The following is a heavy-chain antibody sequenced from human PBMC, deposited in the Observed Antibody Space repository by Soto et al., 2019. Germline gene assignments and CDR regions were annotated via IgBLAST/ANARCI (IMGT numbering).Heavy chain of an antibody. Sequence: QVQLVESGGGVVQPGRSLRLSCAASGFTFSSYGMHWVRQAPGKGLEWVAVIWYDGSNKYYADSVKGRFTISRDNSKNTLYLQMNSLRAEDTAVYYCARDRRIQLWSTHRWFDPWGQGTLVTVSS. V-gene: IGHV3-33*01. CDR3: ARDRRIQLWSTHRWFDP. CDR2: IWYDGSNK. J-gene: IGHJ5*02. D-gene: IGHD5-18*01. CDR1: GFTFSSYG.